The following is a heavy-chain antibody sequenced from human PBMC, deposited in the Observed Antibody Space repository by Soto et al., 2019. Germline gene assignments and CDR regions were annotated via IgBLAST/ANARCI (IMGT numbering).Heavy chain of an antibody. J-gene: IGHJ4*02. V-gene: IGHV4-59*01. CDR3: ARHKVTIRAGFDY. D-gene: IGHD4-17*01. CDR2: THYTGNT. Sequence: QVQLQESGPGLVKPSETLSLTCTVSGGSISTYYWDWIRQPPGKELEWIGYTHYTGNTNYHPSLKRRVTISLDTSRNQFSLKLSSVSAADTAIYYCARHKVTIRAGFDYWGQGALVTVSS. CDR1: GGSISTYY.